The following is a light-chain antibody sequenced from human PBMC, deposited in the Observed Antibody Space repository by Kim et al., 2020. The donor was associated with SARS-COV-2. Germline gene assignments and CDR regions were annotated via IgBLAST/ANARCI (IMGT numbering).Light chain of an antibody. CDR3: QQYGTSPQT. J-gene: IGKJ1*01. CDR2: GAS. V-gene: IGKV3-20*01. Sequence: SPGEKATLSCRVSQSVSSSYLAWYQQKPGQAPRLLIYGASTWATGIPDRFSGSGSGTDFTLTISGVEPEDSAVYYCQQYGTSPQTFGQGTKVDIK. CDR1: QSVSSSY.